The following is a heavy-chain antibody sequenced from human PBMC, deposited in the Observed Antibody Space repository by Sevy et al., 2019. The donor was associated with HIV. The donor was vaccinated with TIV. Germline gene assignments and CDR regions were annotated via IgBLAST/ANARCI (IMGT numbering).Heavy chain of an antibody. CDR3: AKAIISPGGNALDI. J-gene: IGHJ3*02. CDR2: ISRNGGST. V-gene: IGHV3-23*01. CDR1: GITFSNYG. Sequence: GGFLRLSCAASGITFSNYGVSWVRQAPGKGLEWVSFISRNGGSTYFADSVKGRFTISRDNSKNTLYLQMNSLRAEDTALYFCAKAIISPGGNALDIWGPGTMVTVSS.